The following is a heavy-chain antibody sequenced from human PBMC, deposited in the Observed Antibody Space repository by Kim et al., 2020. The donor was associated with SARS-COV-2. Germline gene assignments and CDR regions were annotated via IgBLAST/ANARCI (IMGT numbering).Heavy chain of an antibody. CDR1: GFTVSSDY. CDR2: INSGIGT. D-gene: IGHD3-22*01. CDR3: ARGLGSGYSQRVGGD. V-gene: IGHV3-53*01. Sequence: GGSLRLSCAASGFTVSSDYMSWVRQAPGKGLEWVSLINSGIGTYYADSVKGRFTISRDNSKNTLYLQMNSLRAEDTAVYYCARGLGSGYSQRVGGDWGQGTLVTVSS. J-gene: IGHJ4*02.